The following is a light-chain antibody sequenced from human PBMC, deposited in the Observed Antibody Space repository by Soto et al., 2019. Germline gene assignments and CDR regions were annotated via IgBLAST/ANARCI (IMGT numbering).Light chain of an antibody. Sequence: DIPMTQSPSTLSASIGDRVTITCRASQSSSRWLAWYQHKPGKAPKLLIYDGTSLPSGLPSRFRGSGSGTEFTLTISSLQADDLATYYCEQYHSYSTLGQGTKLEIK. J-gene: IGKJ2*01. CDR3: EQYHSYST. CDR2: DGT. V-gene: IGKV1-5*01. CDR1: QSSSRW.